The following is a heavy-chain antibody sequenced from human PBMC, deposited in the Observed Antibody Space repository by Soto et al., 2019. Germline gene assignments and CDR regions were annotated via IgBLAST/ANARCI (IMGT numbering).Heavy chain of an antibody. CDR1: GHTLINYY. Sequence: QVQLVQSGAEVKKPGASVKVSCKASGHTLINYYMHWVRQAPGQGLDWLGKIDPSGNGTSYAERFQCRITLTSDTSTNTVYVELSSLRSEDKAIYYCAINYCDSSAYHYWGQGTLVTGSS. J-gene: IGHJ4*02. V-gene: IGHV1-46*01. CDR3: AINYCDSSAYHY. CDR2: IDPSGNGT. D-gene: IGHD3-22*01.